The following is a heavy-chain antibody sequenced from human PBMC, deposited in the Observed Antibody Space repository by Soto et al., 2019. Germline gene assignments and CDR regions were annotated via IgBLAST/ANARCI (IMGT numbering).Heavy chain of an antibody. CDR1: GGSFSGYY. CDR3: ARGHNDFWSGYYYYMDV. J-gene: IGHJ6*03. V-gene: IGHV4-34*01. Sequence: SETLSLTCAVYGGSFSGYYWSWIRQPPGKGLEWIGEINHSGSTNYNPSLKSRVTISVDTSKNQFSLKLSSVTAADTAVYYCARGHNDFWSGYYYYMDVWGKGTTVTVSS. CDR2: INHSGST. D-gene: IGHD3-3*01.